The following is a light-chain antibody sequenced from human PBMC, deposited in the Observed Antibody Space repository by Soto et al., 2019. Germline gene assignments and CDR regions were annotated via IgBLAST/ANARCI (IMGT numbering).Light chain of an antibody. V-gene: IGLV1-40*01. CDR3: SSNAGWHTV. Sequence: QPVLTQPPSVSGAPGQRVTISCTGNNSNLGAGYDVHWYQQLPGAAPKLVIFGNRNRPSGVPERFSGSKSGTSASLAITGLQAEDEADYYCSSNAGWHTVFGGGTKLTVL. CDR1: NSNLGAGYD. CDR2: GNR. J-gene: IGLJ2*01.